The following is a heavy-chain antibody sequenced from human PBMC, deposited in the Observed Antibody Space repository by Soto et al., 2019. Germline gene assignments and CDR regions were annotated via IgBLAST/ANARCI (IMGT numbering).Heavy chain of an antibody. D-gene: IGHD3-22*01. V-gene: IGHV1-2*04. CDR2: INPNSGGT. Sequence: ASVKVSCKASGYTFTGYYMHWVRQATGQGLEWMGWINPNSGGTSYAQKFQGWVTMTRDTSISTAYMELSRLRSDDTAVYYCEAGNYYDSSGPEYFQHWGQGTLVTVSS. J-gene: IGHJ1*01. CDR3: EAGNYYDSSGPEYFQH. CDR1: GYTFTGYY.